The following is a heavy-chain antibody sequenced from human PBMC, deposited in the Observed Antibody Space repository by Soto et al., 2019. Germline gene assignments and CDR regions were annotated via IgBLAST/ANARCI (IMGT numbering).Heavy chain of an antibody. CDR3: VVEGDYDFLLGFDNPLGDA. D-gene: IGHD3-9*01. V-gene: IGHV4-39*01. CDR1: GGSISSSRHY. Sequence: SETLSLTCTVSGGSISSSRHYWGWVRQPPGEGLEWIGSVYYSGSTYSNPSLRSRVTMSVDTSKNQFSLNLTSVTAADTAVYYCVVEGDYDFLLGFDNPLGDAWSQGTLVTVSS. CDR2: VYYSGST. J-gene: IGHJ5*02.